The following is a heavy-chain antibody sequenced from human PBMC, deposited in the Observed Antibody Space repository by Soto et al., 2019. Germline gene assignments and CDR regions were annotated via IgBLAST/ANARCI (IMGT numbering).Heavy chain of an antibody. CDR3: GHREYSAAIYNWLTR. D-gene: IGHD2-2*01. CDR1: GFSLSTSGVA. CDR2: IYCDGDK. Sequence: QLTLKESGPTLVKPTQTLTLTGTFSGFSLSTSGVAVGWIRQPPGKALEWLALIYCDGDKRYSPALKSSLSITRHTSKSHVDLTMTNMDAVDTATDFCGHREYSAAIYNWLTRGGRVTLVIFSS. V-gene: IGHV2-5*02. J-gene: IGHJ5*02.